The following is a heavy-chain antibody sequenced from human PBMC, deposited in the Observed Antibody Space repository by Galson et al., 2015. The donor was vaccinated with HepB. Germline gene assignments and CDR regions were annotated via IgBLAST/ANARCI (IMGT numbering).Heavy chain of an antibody. CDR2: ISYDGSNK. V-gene: IGHV3-30-3*01. CDR1: GFTFSSYA. J-gene: IGHJ3*02. CDR3: ARDLGSITIFGVNAFDI. Sequence: SLRLSCAASGFTFSSYAMSWVRQAPGKGLEWVAVISYDGSNKYYADSVKGRFTISRDNSKNTLYLQMNSLRAEDTAVYYCARDLGSITIFGVNAFDIWGQGTMVTVSS. D-gene: IGHD3-3*01.